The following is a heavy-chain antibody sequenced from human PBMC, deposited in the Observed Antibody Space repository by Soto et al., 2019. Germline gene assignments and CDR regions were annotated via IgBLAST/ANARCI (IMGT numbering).Heavy chain of an antibody. CDR1: GSTFTSYY. CDR2: INPSGGST. D-gene: IGHD6-13*01. CDR3: ARGLAAGDY. V-gene: IGHV1-46*01. Sequence: QVQLVQSGAEVKKPGASVKVSCKASGSTFTSYYIHWVRQAPGQGLEWMAIINPSGGSTNYAQRSQGRVTMTRDTSTSTVYMELSSLRCEDTAVYYCARGLAAGDYWGQGTLVTVSS. J-gene: IGHJ4*02.